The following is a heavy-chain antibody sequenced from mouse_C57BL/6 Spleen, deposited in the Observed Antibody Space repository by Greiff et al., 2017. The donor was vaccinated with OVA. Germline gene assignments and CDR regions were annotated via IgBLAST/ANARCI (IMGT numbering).Heavy chain of an antibody. CDR2: IHPNSGST. V-gene: IGHV1-64*01. J-gene: IGHJ4*01. D-gene: IGHD1-1*01. CDR1: GYTFTSYW. Sequence: QVQLQQPGAELVKPGASVKLSCKASGYTFTSYWMHWVKQRPGQGLEWIGMIHPNSGSTNYNEKFKSKATLTVDKSSRTAYMQLSSLTSEDSAVYYCARSLITTVVPYAMDYWGQGTSVTVSS. CDR3: ARSLITTVVPYAMDY.